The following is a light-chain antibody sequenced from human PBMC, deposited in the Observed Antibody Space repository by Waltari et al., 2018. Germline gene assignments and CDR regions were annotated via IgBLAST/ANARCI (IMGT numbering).Light chain of an antibody. J-gene: IGLJ1*01. CDR2: EVS. CDR3: SSHTATVPHV. CDR1: SNDVGGYGY. Sequence: QSALTQPASVSGSPGQSITISCTGTSNDVGGYGYVSWYQQYPGKAPKLIIYEVSYRPSGISTPFSGSKSGNTASLTTSGLQAEDEADYYCSSHTATVPHVCGTGTRVTVV. V-gene: IGLV2-14*01.